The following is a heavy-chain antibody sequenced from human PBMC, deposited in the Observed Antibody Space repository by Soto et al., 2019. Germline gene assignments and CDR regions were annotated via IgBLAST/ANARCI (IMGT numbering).Heavy chain of an antibody. CDR1: GFTFSSYW. D-gene: IGHD5-12*01. Sequence: GGSLRLSCAASGFTFSSYWMSWVRQAPGKGLEWVANIKQDGSEKYYVDSVKGRFTISRDNAKNSLYLQMNSLRAEDTAVYYCARDMATINYYGMDVWGQGTTVTVSS. V-gene: IGHV3-7*05. CDR3: ARDMATINYYGMDV. J-gene: IGHJ6*02. CDR2: IKQDGSEK.